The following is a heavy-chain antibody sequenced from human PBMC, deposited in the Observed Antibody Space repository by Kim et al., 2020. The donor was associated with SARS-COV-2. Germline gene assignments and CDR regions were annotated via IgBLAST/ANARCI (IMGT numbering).Heavy chain of an antibody. V-gene: IGHV4-59*13. D-gene: IGHD6-13*01. J-gene: IGHJ4*02. CDR2: IYYSGST. CDR3: AGGSRSLLYYFAY. CDR1: GGSISNYY. Sequence: SETLSLTCTVSGGSISNYYWSWIRQPPGKGLEWIGYIYYSGSTNYNPSLKSRVTISVDTSKNQFSLKLSSVTAADTAVYYCAGGSRSLLYYFAYWGQGTLVTVSS.